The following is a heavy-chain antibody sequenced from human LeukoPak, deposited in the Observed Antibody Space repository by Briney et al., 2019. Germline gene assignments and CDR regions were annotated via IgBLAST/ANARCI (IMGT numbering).Heavy chain of an antibody. CDR2: IYYSGST. D-gene: IGHD3-22*01. V-gene: IGHV4-39*01. Sequence: SGTLSLTCTVSGGSISSSSYYWGWIRQPPGKGLEWIGSIYYSGSTYYNPSLKSRVTISVDTSKNQFSLKLSSVTAADTAVYYCARHWDPRAYYYDSSGYYTLDYWGQGTLVTVSS. CDR1: GGSISSSSYY. CDR3: ARHWDPRAYYYDSSGYYTLDY. J-gene: IGHJ4*02.